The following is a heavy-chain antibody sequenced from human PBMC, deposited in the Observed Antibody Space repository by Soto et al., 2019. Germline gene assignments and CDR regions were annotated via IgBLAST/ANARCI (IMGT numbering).Heavy chain of an antibody. CDR2: IWYDGSKE. V-gene: IGHV3-33*01. Sequence: VGSLRLSSAASGFTFSNYGMYWIRQAPGKGLEGVALIWYDGSKEDYAVSVKGRFTISRDNSENTLYLQMNSLSAEDTAVYHCARDFWYEGPHSYFDYWGQGALVTVSS. CDR1: GFTFSNYG. D-gene: IGHD6-13*01. CDR3: ARDFWYEGPHSYFDY. J-gene: IGHJ4*01.